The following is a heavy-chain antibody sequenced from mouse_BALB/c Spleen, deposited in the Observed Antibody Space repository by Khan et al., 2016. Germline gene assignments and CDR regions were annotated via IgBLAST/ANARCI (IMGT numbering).Heavy chain of an antibody. J-gene: IGHJ1*01. CDR3: VCSCAGVCRSFDF. D-gene: IGHD6-2*01. Sequence: QVRLQQSGAELLKPGASVRISCKATGYTFSSYWIEWVKQRPGHGLEWIGEILPGGGSTRYDEKFKAKATITSDTSSNTVYMQISSLTSEDSAVYYCVCSCAGVCRSFDFWRAGTTVTVSS. CDR2: ILPGGGST. V-gene: IGHV1-9*01. CDR1: GYTFSSYW.